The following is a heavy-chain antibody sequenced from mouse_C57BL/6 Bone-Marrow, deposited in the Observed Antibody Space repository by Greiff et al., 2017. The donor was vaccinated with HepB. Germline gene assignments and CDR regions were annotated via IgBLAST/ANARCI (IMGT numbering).Heavy chain of an antibody. D-gene: IGHD1-1*01. CDR1: GFTFTDYY. CDR3: ARYPYYYGSSYWYFDV. V-gene: IGHV7-3*01. J-gene: IGHJ1*03. Sequence: EVKLVESGGGLVQPGGSLSLSCAASGFTFTDYYMSWVRQPPGKALEWLGFIRNKANVYTTEYSASVKGRFTISRVNSQSILYLQMNALIAEDSATYYCARYPYYYGSSYWYFDVWGTGTTVTVSS. CDR2: IRNKANVYTT.